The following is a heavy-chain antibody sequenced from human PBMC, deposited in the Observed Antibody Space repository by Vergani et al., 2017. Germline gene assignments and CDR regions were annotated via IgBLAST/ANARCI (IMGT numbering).Heavy chain of an antibody. Sequence: VQLVQSGAEVKKPGASVKVSCKASGYTFTSYGISWVRQMPGKGLEWMGIIYPGDSDTRYSPSFQGQVTISADRSISTAYLQWSSLKASDNAMYYCARREYSSPSGAFDIWGQGTMVTVSS. CDR2: IYPGDSDT. CDR1: GYTFTSYG. V-gene: IGHV5-51*01. CDR3: ARREYSSPSGAFDI. J-gene: IGHJ3*02. D-gene: IGHD6-6*01.